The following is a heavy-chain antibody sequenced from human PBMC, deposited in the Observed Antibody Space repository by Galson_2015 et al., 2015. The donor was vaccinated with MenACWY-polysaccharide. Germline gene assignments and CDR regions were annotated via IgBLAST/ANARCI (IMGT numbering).Heavy chain of an antibody. CDR1: GYTFTGYY. V-gene: IGHV1-2*02. J-gene: IGHJ4*02. Sequence: SVKVSCKASGYTFTGYYMHWVRQAPGQGLEWMGWINPNSGGTNYAQKFQGRVTMTRDTSISTAYMELSRLRSDDTAVYYCTREGWDIVATINYWGQGTLVTVSS. CDR3: TREGWDIVATINY. CDR2: INPNSGGT. D-gene: IGHD5-12*01.